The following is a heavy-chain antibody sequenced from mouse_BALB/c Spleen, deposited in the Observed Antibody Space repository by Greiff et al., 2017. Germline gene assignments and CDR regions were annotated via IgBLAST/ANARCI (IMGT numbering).Heavy chain of an antibody. J-gene: IGHJ4*01. CDR1: GDSITSGY. CDR2: ISYSGST. V-gene: IGHV3-8*02. Sequence: EVMLVESGPSLVKPSQTLSLTCSVTGDSITSGYWNWIRKFPGNKLEYMGYISYSGSTYYNPSLKSRISITRDTSKNQYYLQLNSVTTEDTATYYCARREDWVYAMDYWGQGTSVTVSS. CDR3: ARREDWVYAMDY. D-gene: IGHD4-1*01.